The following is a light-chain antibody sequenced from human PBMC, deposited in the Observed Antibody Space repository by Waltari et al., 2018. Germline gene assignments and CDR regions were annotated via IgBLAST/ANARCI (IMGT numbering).Light chain of an antibody. CDR3: QSYDSSLGGSRV. CDR2: GNN. CDR1: SSHIGAGHD. J-gene: IGLJ1*01. V-gene: IGLV1-40*01. Sequence: QSVLTQPPSVSGAPGPRVPISCTGSSSHIGAGHDVHWYQHLPGTAPKRLSYGNNNRPSGVPDRFSGSKSGTSASLGITGLQAEDESDYYCQSYDSSLGGSRVFGTGTKVTVL.